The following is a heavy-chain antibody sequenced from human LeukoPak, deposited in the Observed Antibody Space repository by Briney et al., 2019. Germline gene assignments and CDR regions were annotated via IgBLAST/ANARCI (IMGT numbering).Heavy chain of an antibody. CDR1: GGSISSSSYY. J-gene: IGHJ4*02. CDR2: IYYTGSS. D-gene: IGHD2-2*01. Sequence: PSETLSLTCTVSGGSISSSSYYWGWIRQPPETGLEWIGYIYYTGSSYHNPSLRSRLTISVDTSRNQFSLKLSSVTAADTAVYYCARSPAAASRYFDFWGQGTLVTVSS. CDR3: ARSPAAASRYFDF. V-gene: IGHV4-30-4*08.